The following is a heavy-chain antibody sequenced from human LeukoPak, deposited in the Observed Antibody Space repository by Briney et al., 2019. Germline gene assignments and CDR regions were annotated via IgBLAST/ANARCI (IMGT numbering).Heavy chain of an antibody. CDR1: GYSFINHG. CDR3: ARVRSIVGARDFDY. J-gene: IGHJ4*02. V-gene: IGHV1-18*01. CDR2: ISAYNGNT. Sequence: GASVTVSCKASGYSFINHGISWVRQAPGQGLEWMGWISAYNGNTNYAQKFQGRVTMTTDTSTSTAYMELRSLRSDDTAVYYCARVRSIVGARDFDYWGQGTLVTVSS. D-gene: IGHD1-26*01.